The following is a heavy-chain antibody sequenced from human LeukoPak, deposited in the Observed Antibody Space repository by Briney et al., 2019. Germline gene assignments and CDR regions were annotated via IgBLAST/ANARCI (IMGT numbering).Heavy chain of an antibody. D-gene: IGHD6-13*01. V-gene: IGHV3-7*03. Sequence: GGSLRLSCAASGFTFSAYWMTWVRQAPGKGLEWVADINPDGSEKRYVDSVKGRFTISRDNAKNSLFLQMSSLRAEDTAVYYCARDSGWYRFDYWGQGTLVTVSS. J-gene: IGHJ4*02. CDR2: INPDGSEK. CDR3: ARDSGWYRFDY. CDR1: GFTFSAYW.